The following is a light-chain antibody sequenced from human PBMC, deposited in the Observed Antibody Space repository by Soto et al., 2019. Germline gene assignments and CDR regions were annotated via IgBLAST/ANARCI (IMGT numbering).Light chain of an antibody. J-gene: IGKJ4*01. CDR2: GTS. CDR3: QQYDKWPLT. Sequence: EVVMTQSPATLSVSPGERVSLSCRASQTVSSHLAWYQQKPGQAPRLLIYGTSTRATGIPARFSGGGSGTEFTRTISSLPSEDFAVYYCQQYDKWPLTFGGGTKVEIK. CDR1: QTVSSH. V-gene: IGKV3-15*01.